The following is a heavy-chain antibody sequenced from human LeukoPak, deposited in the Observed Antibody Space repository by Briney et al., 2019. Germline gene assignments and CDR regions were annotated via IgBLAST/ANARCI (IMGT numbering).Heavy chain of an antibody. CDR1: GGSISSYY. CDR3: ARERGYYDFWSGYYGVDDAFDI. V-gene: IGHV4-59*01. CDR2: IYYSGST. J-gene: IGHJ3*02. D-gene: IGHD3-3*01. Sequence: SETLSLTCTVSGGSISSYYWGWIRQPPGKGLEWIGYIYYSGSTNYNPSLKSRVTISVDTSKNQFSLKLSSVTAADTAVYYCARERGYYDFWSGYYGVDDAFDIWGQGTMVTVSS.